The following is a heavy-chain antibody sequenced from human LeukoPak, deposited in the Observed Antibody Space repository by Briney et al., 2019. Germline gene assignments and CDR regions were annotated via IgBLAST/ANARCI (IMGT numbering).Heavy chain of an antibody. CDR2: IYHSGST. CDR1: GYSISSGYY. CDR3: ARGSSELDCPYDFWSGYYNPYYYYYMDV. D-gene: IGHD3-3*01. J-gene: IGHJ6*03. Sequence: SETLSLTCAVSGYSISSGYYWGWIRQPPGKGLEWIGSIYHSGSTYYNPSLKSRVTISVDTSKNQFSLKLSSVTAADTAVYYCARGSSELDCPYDFWSGYYNPYYYYYMDVWGKGTTVTVSS. V-gene: IGHV4-38-2*01.